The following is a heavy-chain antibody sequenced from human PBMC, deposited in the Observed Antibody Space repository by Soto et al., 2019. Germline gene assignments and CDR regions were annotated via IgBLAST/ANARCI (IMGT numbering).Heavy chain of an antibody. CDR3: AREDDGGDSLDV. J-gene: IGHJ6*02. CDR1: GDSISSDYYH. V-gene: IGHV4-30-4*08. CDR2: IHHSGSI. Sequence: QVQLQQSGPGLVKPSPTLSLTCTVSGDSISSDYYHWTWIRQSPGKGLEWIGYIHHSGSILYNPSLKSRVTISVDTSKNQFSLHLTSVTAADTAVYFCAREDDGGDSLDVWGQGTTVTVSS. D-gene: IGHD2-21*02.